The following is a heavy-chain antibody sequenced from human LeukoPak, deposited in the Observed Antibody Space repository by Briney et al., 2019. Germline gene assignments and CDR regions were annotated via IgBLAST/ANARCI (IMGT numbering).Heavy chain of an antibody. V-gene: IGHV3-15*01. D-gene: IGHD6-6*01. CDR1: GFTFSNAW. J-gene: IGHJ4*02. Sequence: PGGSLRLSCAASGFTFSNAWMSWVRQAPGKGLEWVGRIKSKTDGGTTDYAAPVKGRFTISSDDSKNTLYLQMSSLKTEDTAVYYCTTSRDPAGRPDYWGQGTLVTVSS. CDR3: TTSRDPAGRPDY. CDR2: IKSKTDGGTT.